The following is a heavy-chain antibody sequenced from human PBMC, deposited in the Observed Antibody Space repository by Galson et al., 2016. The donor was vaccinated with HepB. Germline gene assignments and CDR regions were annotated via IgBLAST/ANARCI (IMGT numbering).Heavy chain of an antibody. Sequence: SVKVSCKASGYIFTSYGVNWVRQAPGRGLEWMGWFSAYNGHTKYAQQFQDRVTMTTDTSTSTAYMELRSLRSDDNAVYYCARGVGGTSWYFDLWGRGTLVIVSS. CDR3: ARGVGGTSWYFDL. J-gene: IGHJ2*01. CDR2: FSAYNGHT. V-gene: IGHV1-18*01. CDR1: GYIFTSYG. D-gene: IGHD1-1*01.